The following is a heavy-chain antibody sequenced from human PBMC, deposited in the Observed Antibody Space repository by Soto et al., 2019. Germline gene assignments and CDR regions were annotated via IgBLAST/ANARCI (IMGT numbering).Heavy chain of an antibody. Sequence: QVQLQESGPGLVNPSETLSLTCIVSGDSINKYYWSWIRQPPGKVLEWIGYIYSTASTNRNPSLESRVTMSVDTSKNQFSLRLRSVTAADTAVYYCARGGLMSLGRDAFDIWGRGTMVTVSS. CDR2: IYSTAST. CDR3: ARGGLMSLGRDAFDI. V-gene: IGHV4-59*01. CDR1: GDSINKYY. D-gene: IGHD2-8*01. J-gene: IGHJ3*02.